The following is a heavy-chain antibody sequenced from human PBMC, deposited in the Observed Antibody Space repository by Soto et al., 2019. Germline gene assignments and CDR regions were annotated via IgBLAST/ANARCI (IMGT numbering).Heavy chain of an antibody. CDR3: ARGTAMVKNFDY. J-gene: IGHJ4*02. CDR1: GGSISSGGYY. V-gene: IGHV4-30-4*02. Sequence: SETLCLTCTVAGGSISSGGYYWSWIRQPPGKGLEWIGYIYYSGSTYYNPSLKSRVTISVDTSKNQFSLKLSSVTAADTAVYYCARGTAMVKNFDYWGQGTLVTVSS. CDR2: IYYSGST. D-gene: IGHD5-18*01.